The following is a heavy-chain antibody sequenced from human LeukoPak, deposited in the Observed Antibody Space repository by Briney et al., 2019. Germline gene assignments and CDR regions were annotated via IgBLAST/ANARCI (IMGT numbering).Heavy chain of an antibody. D-gene: IGHD1-14*01. CDR2: INPSGGNT. Sequence: ASVKVSCKASGYTFTSYGISWVRQAPGQGLEWMGIINPSGGNTTYAQKFQGRVTVTIDTSTSTGYMELSSLRSEDTAVFYCARQSVRPGASPLFDYWGQGTLVTVSS. CDR3: ARQSVRPGASPLFDY. CDR1: GYTFTSYG. J-gene: IGHJ4*02. V-gene: IGHV1-46*01.